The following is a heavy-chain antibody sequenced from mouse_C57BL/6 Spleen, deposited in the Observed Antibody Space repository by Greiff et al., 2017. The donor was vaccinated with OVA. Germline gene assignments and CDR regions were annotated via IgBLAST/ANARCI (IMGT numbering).Heavy chain of an antibody. D-gene: IGHD2-5*01. V-gene: IGHV5-9-1*02. Sequence: DVMLVESGEGLVKPGGSLKLSCAASGFTFSSYAMSWVRQTPEKRLEWVAYISSGGDYIYYADTVKGRFTISRDNARNTLYLQMSSLKSEDTAMYYCTRVDSNWYFDVWGTGTTVTVSS. J-gene: IGHJ1*03. CDR1: GFTFSSYA. CDR2: ISSGGDYI. CDR3: TRVDSNWYFDV.